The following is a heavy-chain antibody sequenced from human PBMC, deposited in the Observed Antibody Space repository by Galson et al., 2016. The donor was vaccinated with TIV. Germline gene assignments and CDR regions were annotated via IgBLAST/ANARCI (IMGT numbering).Heavy chain of an antibody. V-gene: IGHV3-33*01. D-gene: IGHD1-1*01. CDR1: GFTFTSYG. CDR2: IWYDGSNK. J-gene: IGHJ5*02. CDR3: ARSRSKAGTTDPDS. Sequence: SLRLSCAASGFTFTSYGMHWVRQAPGKGLEWVAVIWYDGSNKYYADSVKGRFTISRDTSKNTLYLQMNCLRADDTAVYYCARSRSKAGTTDPDSWGQGTLVTVSS.